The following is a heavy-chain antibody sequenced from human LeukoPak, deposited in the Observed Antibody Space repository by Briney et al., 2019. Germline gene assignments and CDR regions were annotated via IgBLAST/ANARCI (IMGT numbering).Heavy chain of an antibody. CDR3: ARDRGRGSWPYYFDY. D-gene: IGHD6-13*01. V-gene: IGHV1-18*01. J-gene: IGHJ4*02. CDR1: GYTFTSYG. CDR2: ISAYNGNT. Sequence: GASVKVSCKASGYTFTSYGISWVRQAPGQGLEWMGWISAYNGNTNYAQKLQGRVTMTTDTSTNTAYMELRSLRSDDTAVYYCARDRGRGSWPYYFDYWGQGTLVTVSS.